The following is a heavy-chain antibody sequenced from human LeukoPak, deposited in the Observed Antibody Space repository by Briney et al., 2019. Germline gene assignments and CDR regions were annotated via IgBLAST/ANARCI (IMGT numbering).Heavy chain of an antibody. J-gene: IGHJ4*02. CDR2: IKHDGSEK. Sequence: GGSLRLSCAASGFTFSSYWMSWVRQAPGKGLEWVANIKHDGSEKYYVDSVKGRFTISRDNAKNSLYLQMNSLRAEDTAVYYCASGYYDFWSGYSHSYYFDYWGQGTLVTVSS. CDR1: GFTFSSYW. CDR3: ASGYYDFWSGYSHSYYFDY. D-gene: IGHD3-3*01. V-gene: IGHV3-7*01.